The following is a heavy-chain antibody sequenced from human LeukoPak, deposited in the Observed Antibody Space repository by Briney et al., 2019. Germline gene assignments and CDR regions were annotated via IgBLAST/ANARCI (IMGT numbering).Heavy chain of an antibody. J-gene: IGHJ4*02. CDR3: AKGVDIVVVVAAHSEYYFDH. CDR1: GFTFSSYG. CDR2: ISYDGSNK. Sequence: GGSLRLSCAASGFTFSSYGMHWVRQAPGKGLEWVAVISYDGSNKYYADSVKGRFTISRDNSKNTLYLQMNSLRAEDTAVYYCAKGVDIVVVVAAHSEYYFDHWGQGTLVTVSS. D-gene: IGHD2-15*01. V-gene: IGHV3-30*18.